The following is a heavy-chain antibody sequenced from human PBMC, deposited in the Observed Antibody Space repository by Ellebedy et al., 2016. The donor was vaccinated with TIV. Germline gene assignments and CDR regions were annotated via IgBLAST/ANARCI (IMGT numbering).Heavy chain of an antibody. Sequence: MPSETLSLTCTVSGGSISSYYWSWIRQPPGKGLEWIGYIYYSGSTNYNPSLKSRVTISVDTSKNQFSLKLSSVTAADTAVYYCARQYDFWSGHDYWGQGTLVTVSS. CDR2: IYYSGST. J-gene: IGHJ4*02. D-gene: IGHD3-3*01. CDR1: GGSISSYY. V-gene: IGHV4-59*08. CDR3: ARQYDFWSGHDY.